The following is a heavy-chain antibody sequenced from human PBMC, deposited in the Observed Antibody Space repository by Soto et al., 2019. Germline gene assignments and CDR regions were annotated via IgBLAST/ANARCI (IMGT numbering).Heavy chain of an antibody. CDR1: GGSLSAPTYY. J-gene: IGHJ5*02. CDR3: ARVRGEVDNWFDP. V-gene: IGHV4-39*01. Sequence: QLQLQESGPGLVKPSETLSLTCAVSGGSLSAPTYYWGWVRQPPGKGLEWIGNIHYTGSAFYNPSLKSRVTISVDTSKNQFSLRLTAVTDADTAVYYCARVRGEVDNWFDPWGRGTLVIVSS. D-gene: IGHD3-10*01. CDR2: IHYTGSA.